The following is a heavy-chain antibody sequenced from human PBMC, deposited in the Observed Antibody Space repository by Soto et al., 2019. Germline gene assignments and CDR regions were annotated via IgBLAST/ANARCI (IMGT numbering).Heavy chain of an antibody. V-gene: IGHV1-69*06. D-gene: IGHD2-21*01. CDR2: IIPIFGTA. CDR3: ARTRPIPTYYYYYYGMDV. Sequence: ASVKVSCKASGGTFSSYAISWVRQAPGQGLEWMGGIIPIFGTANYAQKFQGRVTITADKSTSTAYMELSSLRSEDTAVYYCARTRPIPTYYYYYYGMDVWGQGTTVTVSS. J-gene: IGHJ6*02. CDR1: GGTFSSYA.